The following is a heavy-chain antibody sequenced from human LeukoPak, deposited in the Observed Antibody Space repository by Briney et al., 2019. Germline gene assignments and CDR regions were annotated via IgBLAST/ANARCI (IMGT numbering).Heavy chain of an antibody. CDR1: GYTFTNYA. J-gene: IGHJ6*02. D-gene: IGHD2-15*01. CDR3: ARDRWHCRVNCDSVYYFALDV. CDR2: INPGNGDT. V-gene: IGHV1-3*01. Sequence: ASVKVSCTGSGYTFTNYAIHWVRQAPGQSLEWLGWINPGNGDTKYSQDFQGRVTINTDTSAATAYVELNSLTSEDTAVYYCARDRWHCRVNCDSVYYFALDVWGQGTTVTVSS.